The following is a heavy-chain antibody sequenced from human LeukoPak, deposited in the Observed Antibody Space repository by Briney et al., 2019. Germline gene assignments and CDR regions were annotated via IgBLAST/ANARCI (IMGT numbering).Heavy chain of an antibody. Sequence: SETLSLTCAVYGGSFSGYYWSWIRQPPGKGLEWIGEINHSGSTNYNPSLKSRVTMSVDTSKNQFSLKLSSVTALDTAVYYCARIPPDEGWFDPWGQGTLVTVSS. D-gene: IGHD2-2*02. V-gene: IGHV4-34*01. CDR3: ARIPPDEGWFDP. CDR2: INHSGST. J-gene: IGHJ5*02. CDR1: GGSFSGYY.